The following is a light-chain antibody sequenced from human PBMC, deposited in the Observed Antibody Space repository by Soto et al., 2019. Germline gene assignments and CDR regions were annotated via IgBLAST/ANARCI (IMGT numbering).Light chain of an antibody. CDR1: SSNIGNNY. V-gene: IGLV1-51*01. Sequence: QSVLTQPPSVSAAPGQKVTISCSGSSSNIGNNYVSWYQQLPGTAPKLLIYDNNKRPSGIPDRFSGSKSGTSATLGITGLQTGDEADYYCGTGDSSLSAGFGGGTKLTVL. J-gene: IGLJ2*01. CDR2: DNN. CDR3: GTGDSSLSAG.